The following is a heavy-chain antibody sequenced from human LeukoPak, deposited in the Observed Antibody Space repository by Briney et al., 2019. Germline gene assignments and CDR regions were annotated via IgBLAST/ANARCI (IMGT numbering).Heavy chain of an antibody. Sequence: ASVKVSCKASVYTFTGYYMHWVRQAPGQGLEWMGWINPNSGGTNYAQKFQGRVTMTRDTSISTAYMELSRLRSDDTAVYYCARDWDTAMPSEAFDIWGQGTMVTVSS. D-gene: IGHD5-18*01. CDR1: VYTFTGYY. CDR2: INPNSGGT. J-gene: IGHJ3*02. CDR3: ARDWDTAMPSEAFDI. V-gene: IGHV1-2*02.